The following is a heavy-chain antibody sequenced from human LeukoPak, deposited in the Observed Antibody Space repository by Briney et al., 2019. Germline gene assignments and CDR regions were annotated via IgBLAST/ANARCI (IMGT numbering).Heavy chain of an antibody. Sequence: SVKVSCKASGGTFSSYAISWVRQAPGQGLEWMGRIIPILGIANYAQKFQGRVTITADKSTSTAYMELSSLRSEDTAVYYCARDYYYDSSGYLTRYYYGMDVWGQGTTVTVSS. V-gene: IGHV1-69*04. CDR3: ARDYYYDSSGYLTRYYYGMDV. J-gene: IGHJ6*02. CDR2: IIPILGIA. CDR1: GGTFSSYA. D-gene: IGHD3-22*01.